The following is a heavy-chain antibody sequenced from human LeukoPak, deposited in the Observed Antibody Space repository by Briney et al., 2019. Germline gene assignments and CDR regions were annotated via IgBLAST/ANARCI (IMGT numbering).Heavy chain of an antibody. CDR2: IWFDGRNK. D-gene: IGHD3-22*01. CDR1: GFTVSSNY. V-gene: IGHV3-33*08. CDR3: AREGYYYESSGYYHVTGYDGFDI. Sequence: PGGSLRLSCAASGFTVSSNYMSWVRQAPGKGLEWVAVIWFDGRNKYCVDSVQGRFTISRDNSKNTLYLQMNSLRVEDTAVYYCAREGYYYESSGYYHVTGYDGFDIWGQGTMVTVSS. J-gene: IGHJ3*02.